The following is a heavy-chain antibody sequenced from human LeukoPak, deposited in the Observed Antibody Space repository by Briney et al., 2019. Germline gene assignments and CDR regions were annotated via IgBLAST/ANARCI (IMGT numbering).Heavy chain of an antibody. J-gene: IGHJ4*02. V-gene: IGHV3-23*01. CDR3: AKAPFGTTWDWEY. CDR2: ISGSGGST. CDR1: GFTFSSYA. D-gene: IGHD1-1*01. Sequence: TGGSLRLPCAASGFTFSSYAMSWVRQAPGKGLEWVSAISGSGGSTYYADSVKGRFTISRDNSKNTLYLQMNSLRAEDTAVYYCAKAPFGTTWDWEYWGQGTLVTVSS.